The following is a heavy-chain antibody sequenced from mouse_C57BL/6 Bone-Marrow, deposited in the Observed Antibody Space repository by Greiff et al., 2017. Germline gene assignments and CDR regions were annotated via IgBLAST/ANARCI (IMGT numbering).Heavy chain of an antibody. Sequence: QVQLQQPGAELVRPGSSVTLSCKASGYTFTSYWMHWVKQRPIQGLEWIGNIDPSDSETHYNQTFKDKATLTVDKSSSTAYMQLSSLTSEDSAVYYCASDSNWYFDVWGTGTTVTVSS. D-gene: IGHD2-5*01. CDR1: GYTFTSYW. CDR2: IDPSDSET. V-gene: IGHV1-52*01. J-gene: IGHJ1*03. CDR3: ASDSNWYFDV.